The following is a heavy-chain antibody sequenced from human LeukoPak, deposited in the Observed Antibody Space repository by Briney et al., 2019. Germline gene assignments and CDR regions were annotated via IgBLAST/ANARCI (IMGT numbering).Heavy chain of an antibody. CDR2: ISAYNGNT. Sequence: ASVKVSCKASGYTLTSYGISWVRQAPGQGLEWMGWISAYNGNTNYAQKLQGRVTMTTDTSTSTAYMELRSLRSDDTAVYYCARVGEYYYDSSGYYYFDYWGQGTLVTVSS. V-gene: IGHV1-18*01. CDR1: GYTLTSYG. CDR3: ARVGEYYYDSSGYYYFDY. J-gene: IGHJ4*02. D-gene: IGHD3-22*01.